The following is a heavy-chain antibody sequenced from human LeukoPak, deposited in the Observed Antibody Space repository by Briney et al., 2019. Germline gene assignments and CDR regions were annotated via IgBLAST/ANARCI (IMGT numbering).Heavy chain of an antibody. D-gene: IGHD3-10*01. CDR1: GFTFGDYA. CDR3: ARPPEIITMVRGGDWYFDL. CDR2: IRSKTYGGTT. V-gene: IGHV3-49*04. J-gene: IGHJ2*01. Sequence: PGRSLRLSCTASGFTFGDYAMTWVRQAPGKGLEWVGFIRSKTYGGTTEYAASVKGRFTISRDDSKSIAYLQMNSLKTEDTAVYYCARPPEIITMVRGGDWYFDLWGRGTLVTVSS.